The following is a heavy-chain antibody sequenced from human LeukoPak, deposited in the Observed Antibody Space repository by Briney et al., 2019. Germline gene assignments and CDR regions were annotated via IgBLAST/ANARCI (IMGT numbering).Heavy chain of an antibody. CDR1: GFTFSSYE. CDR3: AREWYYYGLGFDY. D-gene: IGHD3-10*01. Sequence: TGGSLRLSCAASGFTFSSYEMNWVRQAPGKGLEWVSYTSSSDSTIYYADSVKGRFTISRDNAKNSLYLQMSSLRAEDTAVYYCAREWYYYGLGFDYWGQGTLVTVSS. CDR2: TSSSDSTI. J-gene: IGHJ4*02. V-gene: IGHV3-48*03.